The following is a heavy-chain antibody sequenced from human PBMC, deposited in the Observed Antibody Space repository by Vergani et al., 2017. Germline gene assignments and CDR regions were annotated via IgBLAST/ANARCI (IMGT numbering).Heavy chain of an antibody. V-gene: IGHV4-38-2*01. D-gene: IGHD4-17*01. CDR3: AKTVTTVYYYGMDV. Sequence: QVQLQESGPGLVKPSETLSLTCAVSGYSISSGYYWGWIRQPPGKGLEWIGSIYHSGSTYYNPSLKSRVTISVDTSKNQFSLKLSSVTAADTAVYYCAKTVTTVYYYGMDVWGQGP. J-gene: IGHJ6*02. CDR2: IYHSGST. CDR1: GYSISSGYY.